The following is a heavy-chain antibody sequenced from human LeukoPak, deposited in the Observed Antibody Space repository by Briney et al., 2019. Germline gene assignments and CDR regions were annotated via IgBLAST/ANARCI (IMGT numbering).Heavy chain of an antibody. CDR2: IKPDGSEK. D-gene: IGHD1-26*01. V-gene: IGHV3-7*03. Sequence: GGSLRLSCAASGFTFSGYWMSWVRQAPGKGLEWVANIKPDGSEKFSVDSVKGRFTISRDNAKNSLYLQMNSLRVDDTAVYYCARGDFESGTYNNAFDIWGQGTMVTVSS. J-gene: IGHJ3*02. CDR1: GFTFSGYW. CDR3: ARGDFESGTYNNAFDI.